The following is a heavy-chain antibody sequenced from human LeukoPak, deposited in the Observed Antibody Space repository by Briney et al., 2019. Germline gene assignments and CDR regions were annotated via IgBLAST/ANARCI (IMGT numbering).Heavy chain of an antibody. J-gene: IGHJ6*02. V-gene: IGHV3-66*01. CDR2: IYSGGST. CDR3: ARDPIGPVGDGYYGMDV. CDR1: GFTVSSNY. D-gene: IGHD1-26*01. Sequence: GGSLRLSCAASGFTVSSNYMSWVRQAPGKGLEWVSVIYSGGSTYYADSVKGRFTISRDNSKNTLYLQMNSLRAEDTAVYYCARDPIGPVGDGYYGMDVWGQGTTVTVSS.